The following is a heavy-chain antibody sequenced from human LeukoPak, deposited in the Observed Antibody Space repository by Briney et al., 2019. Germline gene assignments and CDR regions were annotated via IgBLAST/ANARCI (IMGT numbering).Heavy chain of an antibody. Sequence: PGGSLRLSCAASGFTYSSYAMHWLPQAPRKGLEWVAVILYDGNNKYYADSVKGRFTISRDNSKNTLYLQMNSLRAEDTAVYYCARGRYYYDSSGYYRVYHCDYWGQGTLVTVSS. V-gene: IGHV3-30-3*01. CDR1: GFTYSSYA. D-gene: IGHD3-22*01. CDR3: ARGRYYYDSSGYYRVYHCDY. J-gene: IGHJ4*02. CDR2: ILYDGNNK.